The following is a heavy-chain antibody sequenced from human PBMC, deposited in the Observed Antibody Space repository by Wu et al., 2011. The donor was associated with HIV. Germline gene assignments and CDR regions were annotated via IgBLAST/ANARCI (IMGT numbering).Heavy chain of an antibody. Sequence: QVQLVQSGAEVKKPGSSVKVSCKASGGDFRSYPISWLRQAPGHGLEWMGRIMPLFNTTKYPQKFQGRVTITADKSTSTAYMELSSLKSDDTAVYYCARATPRSGALWSGQAGFRYYMDVWGKGTTVTVSS. J-gene: IGHJ6*03. CDR3: ARATPRSGALWSGQAGFRYYMDV. CDR2: IMPLFNTT. CDR1: GGDFRSYP. D-gene: IGHD3-3*01. V-gene: IGHV1-69*14.